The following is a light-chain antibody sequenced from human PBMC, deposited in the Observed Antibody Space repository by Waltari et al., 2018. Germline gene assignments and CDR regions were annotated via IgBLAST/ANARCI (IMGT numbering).Light chain of an antibody. V-gene: IGKV1-12*01. CDR3: QQSNTFPWT. CDR1: QGIRDY. Sequence: DIQVTQSPSSVSASVGDRVNITCRASQGIRDYVAWYQQRPGKAPTLLIYSTSYLHSGVPPRFSGSGSGTDYTLTIASLQPEDFATYFCQQSNTFPWTFGQGTKVEVK. J-gene: IGKJ1*01. CDR2: STS.